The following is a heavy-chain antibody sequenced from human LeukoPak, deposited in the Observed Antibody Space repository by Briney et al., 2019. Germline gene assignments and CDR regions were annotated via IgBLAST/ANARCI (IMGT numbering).Heavy chain of an antibody. CDR2: ISYDGSIK. D-gene: IGHD6-13*01. V-gene: IGHV3-30*18. CDR3: AKDPSAAGRLFGYFDY. Sequence: PGRSLRLSCAASGFTFSSYGMHWVRQAPGEGLEWVAVISYDGSIKYYGDSVKGRFTISRDNAKNTLYLQMNSLRPEDTAVYYCAKDPSAAGRLFGYFDYWGQGTLVTVSS. CDR1: GFTFSSYG. J-gene: IGHJ4*02.